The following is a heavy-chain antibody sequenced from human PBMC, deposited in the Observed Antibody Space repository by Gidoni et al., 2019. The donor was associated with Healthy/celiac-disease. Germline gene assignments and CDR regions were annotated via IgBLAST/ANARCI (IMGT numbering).Heavy chain of an antibody. J-gene: IGHJ3*02. CDR3: ARVGPHYGSGSHGAFDI. CDR1: GYTFTSYG. V-gene: IGHV1-18*01. CDR2: ISAYNGNT. D-gene: IGHD3-10*01. Sequence: QVQLVQSGAEVKKPGASVKVSCKASGYTFTSYGINWVRQAPGQGLEWMGWISAYNGNTNYAQKLQGRVTMTTDTFTSTAYMELRSLRSDDTAVYYCARVGPHYGSGSHGAFDIWGQGTMVTVSS.